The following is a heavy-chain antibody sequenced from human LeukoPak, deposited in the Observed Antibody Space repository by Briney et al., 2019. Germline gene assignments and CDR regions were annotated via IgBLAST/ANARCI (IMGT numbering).Heavy chain of an antibody. V-gene: IGHV3-7*01. D-gene: IGHD3-22*01. J-gene: IGHJ3*02. CDR3: ARVNFFGTMIVVVTLAWGAFDI. CDR1: GFTFSSYW. Sequence: GGSLRLSCAASGFTFSSYWMSWVRQAPGKGLEWVANIKQDGSEKYYVDSVKGRFTISRDNAKNSLYLQMNSLRAEDTAVYYCARVNFFGTMIVVVTLAWGAFDIWGQGTMVTVSS. CDR2: IKQDGSEK.